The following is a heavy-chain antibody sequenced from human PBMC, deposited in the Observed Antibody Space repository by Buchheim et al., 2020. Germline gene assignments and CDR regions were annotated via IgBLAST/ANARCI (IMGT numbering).Heavy chain of an antibody. Sequence: QVQLVQSGAEVKKPGASVKVSCKASGYTFTSYYMHWVRQAPGQGLEWMGIINPSGGSTSYAQKFQGRVTMTRDTSTRTVYMELSSLRSEDTAVYYCARRIAVAGMDGRDAFDIWGQGT. D-gene: IGHD6-19*01. J-gene: IGHJ3*02. CDR1: GYTFTSYY. CDR2: INPSGGST. CDR3: ARRIAVAGMDGRDAFDI. V-gene: IGHV1-46*03.